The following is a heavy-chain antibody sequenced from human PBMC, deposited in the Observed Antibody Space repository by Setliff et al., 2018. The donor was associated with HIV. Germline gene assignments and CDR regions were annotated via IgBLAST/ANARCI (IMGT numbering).Heavy chain of an antibody. CDR1: GGTFNTYG. CDR2: IIPIAGVP. V-gene: IGHV1-69*10. J-gene: IGHJ3*02. D-gene: IGHD5-12*01. CDR3: GAGYSGYARIDI. Sequence: SVKVSCKTSGGTFNTYGMHWVRQAPGQGLEWLGGIIPIAGVPTYAQKFKDRVTITADESTTTAFLEMSSLRSDDTAVYYCGAGYSGYARIDIWGQGTMVTVSS.